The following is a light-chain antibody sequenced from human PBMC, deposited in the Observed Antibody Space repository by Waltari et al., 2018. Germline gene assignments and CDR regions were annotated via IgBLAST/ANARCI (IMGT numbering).Light chain of an antibody. CDR3: LQDYLYPWT. Sequence: AIQMTQSPSSLSASVGDSVTITCRASQDIRDDLGWYQQKPGKSPNLLIYAASTCQSGVPSRFSGSGSGTDFTLTINSLQPEDFATYYCLQDYLYPWTFGQGTKVEI. CDR2: AAS. J-gene: IGKJ1*01. V-gene: IGKV1-6*01. CDR1: QDIRDD.